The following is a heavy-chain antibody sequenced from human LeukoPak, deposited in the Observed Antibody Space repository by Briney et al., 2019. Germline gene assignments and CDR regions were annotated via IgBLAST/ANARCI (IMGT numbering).Heavy chain of an antibody. CDR1: GYTFTSYG. J-gene: IGHJ4*02. CDR3: AREQTEWGSYYNTLDY. D-gene: IGHD1-26*01. V-gene: IGHV1-18*01. Sequence: ASVKVSCKASGYTFTSYGISWVRQAPGQGLEWMGWISAYNGNTNYAQKFQGRVTMTRDTSISTAYMELSRLRSDDTAVYYCAREQTEWGSYYNTLDYWGQGTLVTVSS. CDR2: ISAYNGNT.